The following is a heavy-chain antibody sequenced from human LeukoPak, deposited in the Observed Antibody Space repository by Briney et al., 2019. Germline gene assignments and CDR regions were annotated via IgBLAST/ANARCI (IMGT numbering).Heavy chain of an antibody. CDR2: IGTAGDT. CDR1: GFTFSSYD. Sequence: GGSLRLSCAASGFTFSSYDMHGVRHATGKGVEGVSAIGTAGDTYYPGSVKGRFTISRENAKNSLYLPMNSLRAGDTAVYYCARGVAAAGTGVGWFDPWGQGTLVTVSS. CDR3: ARGVAAAGTGVGWFDP. D-gene: IGHD6-13*01. J-gene: IGHJ5*02. V-gene: IGHV3-13*01.